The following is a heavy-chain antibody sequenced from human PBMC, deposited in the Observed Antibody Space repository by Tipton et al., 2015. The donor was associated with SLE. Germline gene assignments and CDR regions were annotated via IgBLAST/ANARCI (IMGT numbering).Heavy chain of an antibody. J-gene: IGHJ4*02. D-gene: IGHD3-3*01. CDR1: GGSFSGYY. CDR2: IYTSGST. CDR3: ARHGGY. V-gene: IGHV4-4*09. Sequence: LRLSCAVYGGSFSGYYWSWIRQPPGKGLEWIGYIYTSGSTNYNPSLKSRVTISVDTSRNQFSLKLNSVTAADTAVYYCARHGGYWGQGTLVTVSS.